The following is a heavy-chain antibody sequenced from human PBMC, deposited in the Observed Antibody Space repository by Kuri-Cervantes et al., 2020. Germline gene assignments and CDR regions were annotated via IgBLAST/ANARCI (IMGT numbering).Heavy chain of an antibody. D-gene: IGHD6-19*01. CDR3: ARFSSGWSYYYYYGMDV. V-gene: IGHV4-4*02. CDR2: IYHSGST. Sequence: SETLSLTCAVSGGSISSSNWWSWVRQPPGKGLEWIGEIYHSGSTNYNPSLKSRVTISVDKSKNQFSLKLSSVTAADTAVYYCARFSSGWSYYYYYGMDVWGQGTTVTVSS. CDR1: GGSISSSNW. J-gene: IGHJ6*02.